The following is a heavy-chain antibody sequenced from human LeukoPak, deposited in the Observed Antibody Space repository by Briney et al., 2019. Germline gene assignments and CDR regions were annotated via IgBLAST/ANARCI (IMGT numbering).Heavy chain of an antibody. V-gene: IGHV3-23*01. CDR3: AKGGDPYNWFDP. D-gene: IGHD3-16*01. CDR1: GFTFSSYA. J-gene: IGHJ5*02. CDR2: ISGSGGST. Sequence: GGSLRLSCAASGFTFSSYAMSWVRRAPGKGLEWVSAISGSGGSTYYADSVKGRFTISRDNSKNTLYLQMNSPRAEDTAVYYCAKGGDPYNWFDPWGQGTLVTVSS.